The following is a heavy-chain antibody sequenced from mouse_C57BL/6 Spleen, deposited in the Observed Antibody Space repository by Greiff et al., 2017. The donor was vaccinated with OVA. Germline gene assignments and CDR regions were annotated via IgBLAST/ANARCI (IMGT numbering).Heavy chain of an antibody. CDR3: ARSYYSNYVGY. D-gene: IGHD2-5*01. CDR2: IYPGDGDT. Sequence: VQLQESGPELVKPGASVKISCKASGYAFSSSWMNWVKQRPGKGLEWIGRIYPGDGDTNYNGKFKGKATLTADKSSSTAYMQLSSLTSEDSAVYFCARSYYSNYVGYRGQGTTLTVSS. V-gene: IGHV1-82*01. CDR1: GYAFSSSW. J-gene: IGHJ2*01.